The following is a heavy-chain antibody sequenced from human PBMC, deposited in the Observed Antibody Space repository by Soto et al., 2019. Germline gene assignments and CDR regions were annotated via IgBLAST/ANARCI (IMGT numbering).Heavy chain of an antibody. CDR3: TKGATSTFDS. D-gene: IGHD3-16*01. V-gene: IGHV5-51*01. Sequence: PGESLKISCQGSGYRFTSSWIGWVRQMAGKGLEWLGNVYPSDSDVRYSPSFEGRVTISADNSINTAYLHLLNLKASDTAIYYCTKGATSTFDSWGQGTRVTLSS. CDR1: GYRFTSSW. CDR2: VYPSDSDV. J-gene: IGHJ4*02.